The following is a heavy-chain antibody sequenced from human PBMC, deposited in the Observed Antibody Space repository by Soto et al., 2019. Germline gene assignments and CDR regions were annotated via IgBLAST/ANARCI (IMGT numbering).Heavy chain of an antibody. V-gene: IGHV4-34*01. CDR3: ARGSGIVSLPGELEDVKYDY. CDR2: INESGRT. D-gene: IGHD1-1*01. J-gene: IGHJ4*02. CDR1: GQSFSGHS. Sequence: QVQLQQWGAGLVKPSETLSLSCAVYGQSFSGHSWAWIRQPPGKGLEWIGEINESGRTYYNPSIKSRVTIATDTSKNQFSLKLSCVSAADTTAYFCARGSGIVSLPGELEDVKYDYWGQGTLVNVSS.